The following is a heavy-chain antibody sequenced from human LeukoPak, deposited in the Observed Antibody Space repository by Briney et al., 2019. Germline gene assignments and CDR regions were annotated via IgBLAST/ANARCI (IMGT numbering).Heavy chain of an antibody. D-gene: IGHD6-19*01. CDR1: GFTFSSYG. Sequence: GRSLRLSCAASGFTFSSYGMHWVRQAPGKGLEWVAVISYDGSNKYYADSVKGRFTISRDNSKNTLYLQMNSLRAEDTAVYYCARAPTPIAVAGAHFDYWGQGTLVTVSS. V-gene: IGHV3-30*03. CDR2: ISYDGSNK. CDR3: ARAPTPIAVAGAHFDY. J-gene: IGHJ4*02.